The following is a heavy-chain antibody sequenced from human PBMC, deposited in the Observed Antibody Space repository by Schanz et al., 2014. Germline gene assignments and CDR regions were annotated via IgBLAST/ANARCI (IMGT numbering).Heavy chain of an antibody. Sequence: VQLVESGGGVVQPGGSLRLSCAASGFSFSGYGMHWVRQAPGKGPEWISHIRADGRMTNYAASVEGRFTLSRDNAKKTMDLQMNSLRVEDTAVYYCARDPNSVNEIDYWGQGTLVTVSS. CDR3: ARDPNSVNEIDY. D-gene: IGHD5-12*01. J-gene: IGHJ4*02. V-gene: IGHV3-48*04. CDR2: IRADGRMT. CDR1: GFSFSGYG.